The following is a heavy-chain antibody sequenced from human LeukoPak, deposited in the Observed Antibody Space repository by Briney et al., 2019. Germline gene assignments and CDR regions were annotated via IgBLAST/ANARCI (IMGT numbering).Heavy chain of an antibody. J-gene: IGHJ4*02. Sequence: GGSLRLSCAASGFTFSSYAMSWVRQAPGKGLEWVSAISGSGGSTYYADSVKGRFTISRDNSKNTLYLQMNSLRAEDTAVYYCAKREHHGITMVRGAFDYWGQGALVTVSS. CDR1: GFTFSSYA. D-gene: IGHD3-10*01. CDR3: AKREHHGITMVRGAFDY. V-gene: IGHV3-23*01. CDR2: ISGSGGST.